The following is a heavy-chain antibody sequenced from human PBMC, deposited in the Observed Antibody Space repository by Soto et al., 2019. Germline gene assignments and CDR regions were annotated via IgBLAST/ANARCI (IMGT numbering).Heavy chain of an antibody. J-gene: IGHJ6*02. V-gene: IGHV6-1*01. CDR2: TYYRSKWYN. CDR1: GDSVSSNSAA. CDR3: ARDSRVTGTLKYYYYGMDV. D-gene: IGHD1-20*01. Sequence: KQSQTLSLTCAISGDSVSSNSAAWNWIRQSPSRGLEWLGRTYYRSKWYNDYAVSVKSRITINPDTSKNQFSLQLNSVTPEDTAVYYCARDSRVTGTLKYYYYGMDVWGQGTTVTVSS.